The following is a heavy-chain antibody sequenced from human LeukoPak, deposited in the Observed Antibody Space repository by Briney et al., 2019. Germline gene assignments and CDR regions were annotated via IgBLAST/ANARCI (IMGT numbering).Heavy chain of an antibody. CDR1: GGSFSGYY. V-gene: IGHV4-34*01. J-gene: IGHJ6*02. D-gene: IGHD3-9*01. Sequence: SETLSLTCAVYGGSFSGYYWSWIRQPPGKGLEWIGEINHSGSTNYNPSLKSRVTISVDTSKNQFSLKLSSVTAADTAVYYCARGKGGTYYDILTASRGMDVWGQGTTVTVSS. CDR2: INHSGST. CDR3: ARGKGGTYYDILTASRGMDV.